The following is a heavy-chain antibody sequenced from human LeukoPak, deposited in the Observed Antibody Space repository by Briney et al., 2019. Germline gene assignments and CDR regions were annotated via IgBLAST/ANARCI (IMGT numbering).Heavy chain of an antibody. Sequence: GGSLRLSCAASGFTFSSYWMSWVRQAPGKGLEWVANIKQDGSEKYYVDSVKGRFTISRDNAKNSLYLQMNSLRAEDTAVYYCAKTLRDLEWLTGELDVWGQGTAVTVSS. J-gene: IGHJ6*02. CDR3: AKTLRDLEWLTGELDV. V-gene: IGHV3-7*01. CDR2: IKQDGSEK. CDR1: GFTFSSYW. D-gene: IGHD3-3*01.